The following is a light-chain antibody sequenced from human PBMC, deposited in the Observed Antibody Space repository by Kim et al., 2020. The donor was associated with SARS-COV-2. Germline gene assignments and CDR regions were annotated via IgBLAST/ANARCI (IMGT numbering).Light chain of an antibody. CDR3: LQHNTYPIT. CDR2: GES. V-gene: IGKV1-17*01. J-gene: IGKJ5*01. Sequence: DIQMTQSPSFLSASVGDRVTITCRASQDIRNDLGWYQQNPGRAPKRLIYGESSLQSGVPSRFSGSGSGTEFTLTISSLQPEDFATYLSLQHNTYPITFGQGTRLEIK. CDR1: QDIRND.